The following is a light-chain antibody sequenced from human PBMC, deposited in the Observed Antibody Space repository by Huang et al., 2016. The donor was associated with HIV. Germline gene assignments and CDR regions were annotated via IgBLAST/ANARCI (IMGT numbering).Light chain of an antibody. CDR1: QSVSSSY. CDR3: QQYGSSYT. V-gene: IGKV3-20*01. Sequence: GERATLSCRASQSVSSSYLAWYRQRPGQAPRLVIYGTSNRATGIPDRFSGSGSGTDFTLTISRLEPEDFAVYYCQQYGSSYTFGQGTKLEIK. J-gene: IGKJ2*01. CDR2: GTS.